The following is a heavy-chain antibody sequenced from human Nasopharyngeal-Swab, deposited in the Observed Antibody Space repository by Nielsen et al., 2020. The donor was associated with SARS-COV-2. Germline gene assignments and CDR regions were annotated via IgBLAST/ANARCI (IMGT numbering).Heavy chain of an antibody. CDR1: GFTFSSYS. D-gene: IGHD1-1*01. Sequence: GGSLRPSCAASGFTFSSYSMNWVRQAPGKGLEWVSSISSSSSYIYYADSVKGRFTISRDNAKNSLYLQMNSLRAEDTAVYYCARSQGERRAGAFDIWGQGTMVTVSS. J-gene: IGHJ3*02. CDR2: ISSSSSYI. CDR3: ARSQGERRAGAFDI. V-gene: IGHV3-21*01.